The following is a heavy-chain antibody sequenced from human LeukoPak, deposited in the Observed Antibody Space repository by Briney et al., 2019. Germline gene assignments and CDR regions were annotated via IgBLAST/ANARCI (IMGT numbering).Heavy chain of an antibody. Sequence: SETLSLTCAVYGGSFSDYYWSWIRQPPGKGLEWIGYIYYSGDSNYNPSLKSRVTMSLDTSKNQLSLRLSSVTAADTAVYYCARHPFATPFDYWGRGTLVTVSS. V-gene: IGHV4-59*08. CDR3: ARHPFATPFDY. CDR1: GGSFSDYY. D-gene: IGHD2-15*01. CDR2: IYYSGDS. J-gene: IGHJ4*02.